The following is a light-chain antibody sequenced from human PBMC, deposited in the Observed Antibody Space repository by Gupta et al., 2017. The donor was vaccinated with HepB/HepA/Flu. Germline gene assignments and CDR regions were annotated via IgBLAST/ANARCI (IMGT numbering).Light chain of an antibody. Sequence: IQMTQSPSSVSASVGDRVTITCRASQGVSDWLAWFQQKPGKAPKLLIHAASSLQGGVPSRFSGSGSGTHFTLTISSLQPEDSATYYCQQAYTFPWTFGQGTKVEIK. CDR1: QGVSDW. V-gene: IGKV1-12*01. CDR2: AAS. CDR3: QQAYTFPWT. J-gene: IGKJ1*01.